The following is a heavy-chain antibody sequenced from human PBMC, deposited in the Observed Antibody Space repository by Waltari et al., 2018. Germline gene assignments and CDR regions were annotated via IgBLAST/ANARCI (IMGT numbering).Heavy chain of an antibody. CDR3: ARVYYDFWERGVNAFDI. CDR1: SGSISSGGYY. Sequence: QVQLQESGPGLVKPSQTLSLTCTVSSGSISSGGYYWSWIRQHPGQGLEWIGYINYSGSTYYNPSLKSRVTRSVDTSKNQFSLKLSSVTAADTVVYYCARVYYDFWERGVNAFDIWGQGTMVTVSS. D-gene: IGHD3-3*01. V-gene: IGHV4-31*03. J-gene: IGHJ3*02. CDR2: INYSGST.